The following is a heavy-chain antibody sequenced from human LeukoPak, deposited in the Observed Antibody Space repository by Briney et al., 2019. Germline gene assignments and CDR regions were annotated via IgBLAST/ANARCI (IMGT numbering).Heavy chain of an antibody. V-gene: IGHV4-39*01. CDR2: IYYSGST. Sequence: SETLSLTCTVSGGSISSSSYYWGWIRPPPGKGLEWIGSIYYSGSTYYNPSLKSRVTISVDTSKNQFSLKLSSVTAADTAVYYCATSYGSGRENWFDPWGQGTLVTVSS. J-gene: IGHJ5*02. CDR3: ATSYGSGRENWFDP. CDR1: GGSISSSSYY. D-gene: IGHD3-10*01.